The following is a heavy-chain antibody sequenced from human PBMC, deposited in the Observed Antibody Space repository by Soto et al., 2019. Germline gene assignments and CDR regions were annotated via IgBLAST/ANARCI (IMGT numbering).Heavy chain of an antibody. V-gene: IGHV1-69*06. CDR2: VIPMYDSV. J-gene: IGHJ4*02. CDR3: ASWRSYSGSYCFDY. Sequence: QVQLVQSGAEVKKPGSSVKVSCEASGGTFNTYTINWVRQAPGRGLAWMGQVIPMYDSVNYAESFQGRVTITADKSTNIAYMELSSLRSEDTALYFCASWRSYSGSYCFDYWGQGTLVIVSS. CDR1: GGTFNTYT. D-gene: IGHD1-26*01.